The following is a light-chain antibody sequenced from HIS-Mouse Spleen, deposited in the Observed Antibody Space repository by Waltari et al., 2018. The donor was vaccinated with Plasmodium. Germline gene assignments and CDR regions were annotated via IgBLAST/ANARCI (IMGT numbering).Light chain of an antibody. V-gene: IGKV4-1*01. CDR3: QQYYSTPPYT. CDR1: QSVLYSSNNKND. J-gene: IGKJ2*01. Sequence: DIVMTQSPDSLAVSLGERATINCKSSQSVLYSSNNKNDLAWYQQKPGQPPKLLIYLASTRESGVPDRFSGSGSGTDFTLTISSLQAEDVAVYYCQQYYSTPPYTFGQGTKLEIK. CDR2: LAS.